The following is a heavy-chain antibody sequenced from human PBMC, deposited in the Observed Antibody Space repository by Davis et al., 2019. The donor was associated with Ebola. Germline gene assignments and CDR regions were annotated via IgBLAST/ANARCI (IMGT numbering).Heavy chain of an antibody. D-gene: IGHD1-7*01. CDR3: AKDYWNYDYFDY. V-gene: IGHV3-30*02. J-gene: IGHJ4*02. CDR2: IFFDGSET. Sequence: GGSLRLSCEASGFTFSRYGMHWVRQAPGKGPEWLTYIFFDGSETFYADSVKGRFTISRDNAKNSLYLQMNSLRAEDTALYYCAKDYWNYDYFDYWGQGTLVTVSS. CDR1: GFTFSRYG.